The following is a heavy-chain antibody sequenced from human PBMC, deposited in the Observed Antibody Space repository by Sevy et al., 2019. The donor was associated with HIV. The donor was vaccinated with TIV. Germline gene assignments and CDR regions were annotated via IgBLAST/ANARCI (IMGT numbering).Heavy chain of an antibody. CDR1: GFTFSSYG. Sequence: GGSLRLSCAASGFTFSSYGMHWVRQAPGKGLEWVAVISYDGSNKYYADSVKGRFTISRDNSKNTLYLQMNSLRAEDTAVYYCARMHYDILTGYYPISNFDYWGQGTLVTVSS. CDR2: ISYDGSNK. J-gene: IGHJ4*02. D-gene: IGHD3-9*01. V-gene: IGHV3-30*03. CDR3: ARMHYDILTGYYPISNFDY.